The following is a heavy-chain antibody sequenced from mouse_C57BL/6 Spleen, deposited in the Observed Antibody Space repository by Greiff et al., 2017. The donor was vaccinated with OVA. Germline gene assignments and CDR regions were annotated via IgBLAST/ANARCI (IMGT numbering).Heavy chain of an antibody. V-gene: IGHV5-17*01. Sequence: EVKVEESGGGLVKPGGSLKLSCAASGFTFSDYGMHWVRQAPEKGLEWVAYISSGSSTIYYADTVKGRFTISRDNAKNTLFLQMTSLRSEDTAMYYCARLGGGYFDYWGQGTTLTVSS. CDR2: ISSGSSTI. D-gene: IGHD1-1*02. CDR1: GFTFSDYG. J-gene: IGHJ2*01. CDR3: ARLGGGYFDY.